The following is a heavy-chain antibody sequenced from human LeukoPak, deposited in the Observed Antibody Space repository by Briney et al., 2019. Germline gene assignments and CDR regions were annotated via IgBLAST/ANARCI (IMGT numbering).Heavy chain of an antibody. D-gene: IGHD6-19*01. J-gene: IGHJ4*02. CDR2: ISGSGGST. CDR1: GFTFSSYA. CDR3: AKDRSGIAMAAIGY. Sequence: GGSLRLSCAASGFTFSSYAMSWVRQAPGKGLEWVSAISGSGGSTYYADSVKGRFTISRDNFKNTLYLQMNSLRAEDTAVYYCAKDRSGIAMAAIGYWGQGTLVTVSS. V-gene: IGHV3-23*01.